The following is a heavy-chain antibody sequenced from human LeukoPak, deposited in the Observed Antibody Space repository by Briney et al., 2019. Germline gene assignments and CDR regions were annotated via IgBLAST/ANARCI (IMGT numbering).Heavy chain of an antibody. CDR1: GFTFSSYG. D-gene: IGHD6-19*01. CDR2: ISYDGSNK. J-gene: IGHJ4*02. Sequence: PGRSLRLSCAASGFTFSSYGMHWVRQAPGKGLEWVAVISYDGSNKYYADSVKGRFTISRDNSKNTLYLQMNSLRAEDTAVYYCAKGRGGSGWYWGRTDYWGQGTLVTVSS. CDR3: AKGRGGSGWYWGRTDY. V-gene: IGHV3-30*18.